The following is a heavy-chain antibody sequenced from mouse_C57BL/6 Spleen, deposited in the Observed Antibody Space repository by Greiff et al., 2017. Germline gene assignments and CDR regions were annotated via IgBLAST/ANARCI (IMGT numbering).Heavy chain of an antibody. D-gene: IGHD4-1*02. CDR1: GFTFSDYG. CDR3: ARTTGTHLDY. V-gene: IGHV5-17*01. CDR2: ISSGSSTI. Sequence: VQLKESGGGLVKPGGSLKLSCAASGFTFSDYGMHWVRQAPEKGLEWVAYISSGSSTIYYADTVKGRFTISRDNAKNTLFLQMTSLRSEDTAMYYCARTTGTHLDYWGQGTTLTVSS. J-gene: IGHJ2*01.